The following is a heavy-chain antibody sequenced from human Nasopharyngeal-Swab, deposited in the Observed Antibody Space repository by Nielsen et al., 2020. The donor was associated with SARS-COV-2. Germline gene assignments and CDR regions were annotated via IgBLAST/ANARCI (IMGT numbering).Heavy chain of an antibody. CDR1: GFTVSSNY. CDR2: IYSGGST. CDR3: ASCHEYGGNGGAFDI. Sequence: GESLKISCAASGFTVSSNYMSWVRQAPGKGLEWVSVIYSGGSTYYADSVKGRFTISRDNSKNTLYLQMNSLRAEDTAVYYCASCHEYGGNGGAFDIWGQGTMVTVSS. V-gene: IGHV3-53*01. J-gene: IGHJ3*02. D-gene: IGHD4-23*01.